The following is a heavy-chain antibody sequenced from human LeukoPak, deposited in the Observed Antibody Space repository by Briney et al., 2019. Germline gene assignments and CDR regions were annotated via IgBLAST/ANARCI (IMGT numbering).Heavy chain of an antibody. J-gene: IGHJ4*02. V-gene: IGHV3-33*01. Sequence: GRSLRLSCAASGFTFSSYGMHWVRQAPGKGLEWVAVIRYDGSNKYYADSVKGRFTISRDNSKNTLYLQMNSLRAEDTAVYYCVRDHSSGWYSDYFDYWGQGTLVTVSS. CDR2: IRYDGSNK. D-gene: IGHD6-19*01. CDR1: GFTFSSYG. CDR3: VRDHSSGWYSDYFDY.